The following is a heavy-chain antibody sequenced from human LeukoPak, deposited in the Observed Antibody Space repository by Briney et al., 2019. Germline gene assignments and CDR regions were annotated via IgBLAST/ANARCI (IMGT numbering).Heavy chain of an antibody. Sequence: GGSLRLSCAASGITLTNVWMSWVRQAPGKGLEWVSAISGSGGSTYYADSVKGRFTISRDNSQNTLYLQMNSLRAEDTAVYYCAKDHTHSSSLSWCDPWGQGTLVTVSS. V-gene: IGHV3-23*01. CDR1: GITLTNVW. D-gene: IGHD6-13*01. CDR2: ISGSGGST. CDR3: AKDHTHSSSLSWCDP. J-gene: IGHJ5*02.